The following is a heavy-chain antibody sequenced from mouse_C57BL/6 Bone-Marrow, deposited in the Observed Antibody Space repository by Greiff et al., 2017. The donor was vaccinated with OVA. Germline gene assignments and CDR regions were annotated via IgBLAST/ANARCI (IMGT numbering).Heavy chain of an antibody. Sequence: EVQRVESGGGLVKPGGSLKLSCAASGFTFSSYAMSWVRQTPEKRLEWVATISAGGSYTYYPDNVKGRFTISRDNAKNNLYLQMSHLKSEDTAMYYCARGDRSGYAYAMDYWGQGTSVTVSS. CDR3: ARGDRSGYAYAMDY. CDR1: GFTFSSYA. D-gene: IGHD3-2*02. J-gene: IGHJ4*01. CDR2: ISAGGSYT. V-gene: IGHV5-4*01.